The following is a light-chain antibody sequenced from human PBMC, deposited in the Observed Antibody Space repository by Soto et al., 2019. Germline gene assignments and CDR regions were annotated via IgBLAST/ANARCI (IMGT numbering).Light chain of an antibody. Sequence: EIVLTHSPGTLSLSPGERATLSCRASQSVSSSYLAWYQQKPGQAPRLLIYGVSSRATGIPDRFSGSGSGTDFTLTISRLEPEDFAVYYCQQYGSSPPWTFGQGTKVEIK. CDR1: QSVSSSY. CDR2: GVS. V-gene: IGKV3-20*01. J-gene: IGKJ1*01. CDR3: QQYGSSPPWT.